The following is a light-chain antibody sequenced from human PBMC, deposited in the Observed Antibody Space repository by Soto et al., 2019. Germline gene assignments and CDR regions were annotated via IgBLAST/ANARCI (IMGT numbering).Light chain of an antibody. J-gene: IGKJ1*01. CDR3: QQYNSYS. V-gene: IGKV1-5*02. Sequence: QATNSLSTLPDCLGDNVTNICLASQSISNWLAWYLQKPGTAPKLLIYHASTLESGVPSRFSGSGSGTEFTLTFCSLQPDDFATYYCQQYNSYSFGQGTKVDI. CDR2: HAS. CDR1: QSISNW.